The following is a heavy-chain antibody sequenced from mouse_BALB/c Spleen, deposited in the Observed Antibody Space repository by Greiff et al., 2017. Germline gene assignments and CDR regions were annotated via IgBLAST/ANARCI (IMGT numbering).Heavy chain of an antibody. V-gene: IGHV2-6-7*01. CDR3: AREAGRSYFDY. CDR2: IWGDGST. D-gene: IGHD3-3*01. Sequence: QVQLKESGPGLVAPSQSLSITCTVSGFSLTGYGVNWVRQPPGKGLEWLGMIWGDGSTDYNSALKSRLSISKDNSKSQVFLKMNSLQTDDTARYYCAREAGRSYFDYWGQGTTLTVSS. CDR1: GFSLTGYG. J-gene: IGHJ2*01.